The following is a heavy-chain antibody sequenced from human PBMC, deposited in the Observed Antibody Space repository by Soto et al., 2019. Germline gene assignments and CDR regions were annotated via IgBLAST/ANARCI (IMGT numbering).Heavy chain of an antibody. J-gene: IGHJ6*03. CDR1: GGSFSGYY. CDR2: INHSGST. CDR3: ARGGGGGTPTYYYYTVA. D-gene: IGHD2-15*01. V-gene: IGHV4-34*01. Sequence: SETLSLPCAVYGGSFSGYYWSWIRQPPGKGLEWIGEINHSGSTNYNPSLKSRVTISVDTSKNQFSLKLSSVTAADTAVYYCARGGGGGTPTYYYYTVAWGKAITVTVS.